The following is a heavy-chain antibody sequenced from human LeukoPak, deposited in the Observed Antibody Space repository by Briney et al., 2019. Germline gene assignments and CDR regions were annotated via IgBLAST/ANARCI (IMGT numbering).Heavy chain of an antibody. Sequence: ASVKVSCKASGYTLTSNYIHWVRQAPGQGLEWMGMIYPRDGSTSYAQKFQGRVTVTRDTSTSTVHMELSGLRSEDTAVYYCARDQEGFDYWGQGTLVTVSS. CDR2: IYPRDGST. CDR1: GYTLTSNY. J-gene: IGHJ4*02. CDR3: ARDQEGFDY. V-gene: IGHV1-46*01.